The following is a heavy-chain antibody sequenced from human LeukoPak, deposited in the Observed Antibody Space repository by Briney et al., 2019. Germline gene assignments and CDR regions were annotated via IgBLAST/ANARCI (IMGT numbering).Heavy chain of an antibody. CDR1: GYTFTIYG. V-gene: IGHV1-18*01. J-gene: IGHJ6*03. CDR2: ISAYNGNT. CDR3: ARDGAERPHYMDV. Sequence: GASVKVSCKASGYTFTIYGISWVRQAPGQGLEWMGWISAYNGNTNYAQKLQGRVTMTTDTSTSTAYMEVRSLRSDDAAVYYCARDGAERPHYMDVWGKGTTVTVSS. D-gene: IGHD1-1*01.